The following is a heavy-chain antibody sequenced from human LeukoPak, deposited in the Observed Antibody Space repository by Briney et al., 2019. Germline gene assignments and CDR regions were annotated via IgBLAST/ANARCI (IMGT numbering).Heavy chain of an antibody. V-gene: IGHV4-59*01. CDR2: IYYTGST. Sequence: PSETLSLTCTVSGASIRSYYWSWIRQPPGKELEWIGYIYYTGSTDYNPSLKSRVTMSVDTSKNQFSLKLSSVTAADTAVYYCARDLLLTGYYNGRDAFDIWGQGTMVTVSS. CDR3: ARDLLLTGYYNGRDAFDI. CDR1: GASIRSYY. J-gene: IGHJ3*02. D-gene: IGHD3-9*01.